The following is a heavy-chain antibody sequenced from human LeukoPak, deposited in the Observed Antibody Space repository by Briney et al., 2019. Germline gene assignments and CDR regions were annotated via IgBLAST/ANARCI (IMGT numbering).Heavy chain of an antibody. J-gene: IGHJ5*02. V-gene: IGHV1-69*13. CDR1: GDTFSSYA. Sequence: ASVKISCKASGDTFSSYAISWVRQAPGQGLEWMGGIIPIFGTANYAQKFQGRVTITADESTSTAYMELSSLRSEDTAVYYCARSSSSWFNWFDPWGQGNRVTVSS. CDR3: ARSSSSWFNWFDP. D-gene: IGHD6-13*01. CDR2: IIPIFGTA.